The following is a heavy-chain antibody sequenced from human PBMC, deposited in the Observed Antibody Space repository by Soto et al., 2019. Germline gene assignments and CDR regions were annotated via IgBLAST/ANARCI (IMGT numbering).Heavy chain of an antibody. J-gene: IGHJ4*02. V-gene: IGHV3-48*02. CDR1: GFTFTSYS. D-gene: IGHD3-9*01. CDR2: ISSSSSTI. CDR3: AREATPYCDILTVDY. Sequence: LRLSCAASGFTFTSYSMNWVRQAPGKGLEWVSYISSSSSTIYYADSVKGRFTISRDNAKNSLYLQMNSLRDEDTAVYYCAREATPYCDILTVDYCRQGTLATVSS.